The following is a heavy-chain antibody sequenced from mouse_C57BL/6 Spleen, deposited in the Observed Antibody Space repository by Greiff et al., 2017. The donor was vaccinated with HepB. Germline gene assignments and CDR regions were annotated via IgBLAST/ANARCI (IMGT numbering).Heavy chain of an antibody. CDR1: GYTFTDYE. CDR2: IDPETGGT. Sequence: VQLQQSGAELVRPGASVTLSCKASGYTFTDYEMHWVKQTPVHGLEWIGAIDPETGGTAYNQKFKGKAILTADKSSSTAYMELRSLTSEDSAVYYCTRRRYYDGYAMDYWGQGTSVTVSS. J-gene: IGHJ4*01. D-gene: IGHD1-1*01. CDR3: TRRRYYDGYAMDY. V-gene: IGHV1-15*01.